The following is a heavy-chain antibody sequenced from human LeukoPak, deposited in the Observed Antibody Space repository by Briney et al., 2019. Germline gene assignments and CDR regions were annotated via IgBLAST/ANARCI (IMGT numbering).Heavy chain of an antibody. CDR3: ARDTTVASGMQY. D-gene: IGHD6-19*01. V-gene: IGHV4-59*01. J-gene: IGHJ4*02. Sequence: SETLSLTCTVSGGSISTFSWSWIRQFPGKGLEWIGSIYIKSTNYDPSLKSRVAISVDTSKNQFSLRLDSVTTADTAVYYCARDTTVASGMQYWGQGTLVTVSS. CDR2: IYIKST. CDR1: GGSISTFS.